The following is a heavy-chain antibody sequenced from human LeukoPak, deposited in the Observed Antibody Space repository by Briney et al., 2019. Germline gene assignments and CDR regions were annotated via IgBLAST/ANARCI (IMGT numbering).Heavy chain of an antibody. D-gene: IGHD3-22*01. V-gene: IGHV4-30-4*01. Sequence: SQTLSLTCTVSGVSISSGDYYWSWIRQPSGKGLEWIGYMYYSGSTYYNPSLKSRVTISADTSKNQFSLKLSSVTAADTAVYYCARPYYYDSRIDPWGQGTLVTVSS. CDR1: GVSISSGDYY. J-gene: IGHJ5*02. CDR3: ARPYYYDSRIDP. CDR2: MYYSGST.